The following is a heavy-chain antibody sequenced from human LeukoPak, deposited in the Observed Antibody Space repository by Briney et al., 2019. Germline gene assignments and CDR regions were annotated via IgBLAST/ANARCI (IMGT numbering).Heavy chain of an antibody. J-gene: IGHJ4*02. V-gene: IGHV1-46*01. D-gene: IGHD6-19*01. CDR1: RYTFTSNY. CDR2: INPSGGTT. Sequence: GASVKVSCKASRYTFTSNYMHWVRQAPGQGLEWMGIINPSGGTTIYAQKFQGRVTMTWDMSTSTVYMELSSLRSEDTAVYYCARSHYSRGWEYFDYWGQGTLVTVSS. CDR3: ARSHYSRGWEYFDY.